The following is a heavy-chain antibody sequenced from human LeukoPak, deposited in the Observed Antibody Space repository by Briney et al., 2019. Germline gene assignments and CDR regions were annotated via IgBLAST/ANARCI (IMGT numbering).Heavy chain of an antibody. V-gene: IGHV1-46*01. J-gene: IGHJ5*02. CDR1: GYTFTSYY. CDR2: INPSGGST. D-gene: IGHD3-3*01. CDR3: ARTYYDFWSGYSLNLNWFDP. Sequence: ASVKVSCKASGYTFTSYYMHWVRQAPGQGLEWMGIINPSGGSTSYAQKFQGRVTMTRDTSTSTVYMELSSLRSEDTAVYYCARTYYDFWSGYSLNLNWFDPWGQGTLVTVSS.